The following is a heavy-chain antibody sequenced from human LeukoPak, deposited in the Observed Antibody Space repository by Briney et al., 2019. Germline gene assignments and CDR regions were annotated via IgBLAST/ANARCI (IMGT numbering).Heavy chain of an antibody. Sequence: GGSPRLSCAASGFTFGSYAMGWVRQAPGKGLEWVSGISGSGGSPYYTDSVKGRFTISKDNSKDTLYLQMNSLRDEDTAVYYCARDHPGSGWYVDYWGQGILVTVSS. CDR1: GFTFGSYA. D-gene: IGHD6-19*01. J-gene: IGHJ4*02. V-gene: IGHV3-23*01. CDR2: ISGSGGSP. CDR3: ARDHPGSGWYVDY.